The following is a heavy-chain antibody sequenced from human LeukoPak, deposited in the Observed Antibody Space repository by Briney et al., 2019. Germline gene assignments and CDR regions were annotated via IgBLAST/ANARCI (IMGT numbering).Heavy chain of an antibody. J-gene: IGHJ4*02. CDR1: GYTFSTYD. CDR3: TTGRWATGGAGFDF. V-gene: IGHV1-8*03. D-gene: IGHD4-23*01. Sequence: PRASVKVSCKASGYTFSTYDINWLRQATGQGLEWMGWMNPNSGNTGYAQTFQGRVTFTRGTSIGTAYMELSSLTSEDTAVYYCTTGRWATGGAGFDFWGQGTLVTVSS. CDR2: MNPNSGNT.